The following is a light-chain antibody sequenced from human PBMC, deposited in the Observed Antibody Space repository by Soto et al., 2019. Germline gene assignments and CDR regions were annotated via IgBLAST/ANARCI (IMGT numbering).Light chain of an antibody. Sequence: EIVLTQSPATLSLSPGERATVSCRASQSVSNYLGWYQQKPGQALRLLIYDASNRATGIPARFSGSGSGTDFTITISSLEPEDFAVYYGTHGGTFGQGTRLEIK. J-gene: IGKJ5*01. CDR3: THGGT. CDR1: QSVSNY. V-gene: IGKV3-11*01. CDR2: DAS.